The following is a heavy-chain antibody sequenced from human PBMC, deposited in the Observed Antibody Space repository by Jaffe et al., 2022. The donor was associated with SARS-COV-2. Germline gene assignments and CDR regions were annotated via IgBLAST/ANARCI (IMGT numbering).Heavy chain of an antibody. D-gene: IGHD6-13*01. CDR1: GFPFSSYA. J-gene: IGHJ4*02. Sequence: VQLLESGGGLVQPGGSLRLSCATSGFPFSSYAMTWVRQVPGKGLEWVSTISYSGDTTFYADSVKGRFTISRDNSKDTLFLQMNNLRREDAAVYFCARPYDISRTSWYLFFECWGQGTLVTVSS. CDR3: ARPYDISRTSWYLFFEC. V-gene: IGHV3-23*01. CDR2: ISYSGDTT.